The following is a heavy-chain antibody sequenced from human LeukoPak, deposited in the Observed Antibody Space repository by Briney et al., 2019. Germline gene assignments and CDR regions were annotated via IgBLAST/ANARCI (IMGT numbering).Heavy chain of an antibody. CDR3: ARNNIVEGSPHFDY. D-gene: IGHD5-12*01. J-gene: IGHJ4*02. Sequence: ASVKVSCKASGYTFTCYYMHWVRQAPGQGLEWMGWINPNSGGTNYAQKFQGRVTMTRDTSISTAYMELSRLRSDDTAVYYCARNNIVEGSPHFDYWGQGTLVTVSS. CDR1: GYTFTCYY. V-gene: IGHV1-2*02. CDR2: INPNSGGT.